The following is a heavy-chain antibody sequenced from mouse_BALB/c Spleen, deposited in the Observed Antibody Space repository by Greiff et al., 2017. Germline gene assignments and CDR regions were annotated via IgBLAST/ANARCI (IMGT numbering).Heavy chain of an antibody. V-gene: IGHV2-9*02. CDR2: IWAGGST. J-gene: IGHJ4*01. CDR3: ARDSPYAMDY. CDR1: GFSLTSYG. Sequence: VKLQESGPGLVAPSQSLSITCTVSGFSLTSYGVHWVRQPPGKGLEWLGVIWAGGSTNYNSALMSRLSISKDNSKSQVFLKMNSLQTDDTAMYYCARDSPYAMDYWGQGTSVTVSS.